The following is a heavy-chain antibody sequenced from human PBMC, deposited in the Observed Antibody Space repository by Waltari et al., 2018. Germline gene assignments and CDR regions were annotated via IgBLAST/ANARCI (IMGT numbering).Heavy chain of an antibody. CDR2: ISSSGSSI. CDR1: GFTFSDYY. V-gene: IGHV3-11*04. D-gene: IGHD6-13*01. J-gene: IGHJ4*02. CDR3: AREDSSSWDYFDY. Sequence: QVQLVESGGDLVKPGGSLRLSCAASGFTFSDYYMSWIRQAPGKGLEWVSYISSSGSSIYYADSVKGRFTISRDNAKNSLSLQMNSLRPEDTAVYYCAREDSSSWDYFDYWGQGTLVTVSS.